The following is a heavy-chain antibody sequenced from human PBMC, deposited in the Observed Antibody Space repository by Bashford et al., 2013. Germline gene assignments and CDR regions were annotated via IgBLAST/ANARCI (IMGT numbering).Heavy chain of an antibody. V-gene: IGHV3-9*01. CDR2: ISWNSASI. J-gene: IGHJ6*02. Sequence: HSRGSVRLSCAASGFTFDDYAMHWVRQAPGKGLDWVSGISWNSASIAYADSVKGRFTISRDNAKNSLYLQMNSLGVEDTARYFCAREKKSRTVFGEVAYYHGLDVWGQGTTVTVSS. CDR3: AREKKSRTVFGEVAYYHGLDV. CDR1: GFTFDDYA. D-gene: IGHD3-3*01.